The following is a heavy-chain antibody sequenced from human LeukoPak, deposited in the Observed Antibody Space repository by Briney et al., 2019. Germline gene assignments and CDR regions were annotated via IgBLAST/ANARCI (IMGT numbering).Heavy chain of an antibody. D-gene: IGHD4-17*01. Sequence: SETLSLTCTVSGGSVNRGSYYWSWIRQPPGKGLEWIGYIYYSGSTNYNPSLKSRVTISVDTSKNQFSLKLSSVTAADTAVYYCASLRHGDYGEGNWFDPWGQGTLVTVSS. V-gene: IGHV4-61*01. CDR3: ASLRHGDYGEGNWFDP. CDR1: GGSVNRGSYY. J-gene: IGHJ5*02. CDR2: IYYSGST.